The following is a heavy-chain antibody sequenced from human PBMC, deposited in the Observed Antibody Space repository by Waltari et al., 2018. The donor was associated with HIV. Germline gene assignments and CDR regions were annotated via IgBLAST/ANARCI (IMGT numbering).Heavy chain of an antibody. V-gene: IGHV3-23*01. J-gene: IGHJ2*01. Sequence: EVQLLESGGDLVQPGGSLRLSCAASGFTFSNHAMSWVRQAPGNALEWVSSFSDSGVGTYYADSVKGRFTISRDTSKNTLHLQMSSLRAEDTAVYYCAKWSTWGYSGYDYARYFDLWGRGTLVTVSS. D-gene: IGHD5-12*01. CDR1: GFTFSNHA. CDR2: FSDSGVGT. CDR3: AKWSTWGYSGYDYARYFDL.